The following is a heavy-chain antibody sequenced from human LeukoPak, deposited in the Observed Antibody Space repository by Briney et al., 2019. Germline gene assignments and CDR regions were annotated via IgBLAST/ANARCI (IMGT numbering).Heavy chain of an antibody. CDR2: IRYDARNI. J-gene: IGHJ4*02. Sequence: PGGSLRLSCAASGFTFSNYCMHWVRQAPGQGLEWVAFIRYDARNIYYADSVKGRFTISRDNSKKTLYLQMNSLRAEDTAFYYCAKDIYSYGELDHWGQGTLVIVSS. V-gene: IGHV3-30*02. D-gene: IGHD5-18*01. CDR3: AKDIYSYGELDH. CDR1: GFTFSNYC.